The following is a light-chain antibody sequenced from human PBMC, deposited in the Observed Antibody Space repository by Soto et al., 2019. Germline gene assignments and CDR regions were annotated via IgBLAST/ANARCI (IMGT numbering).Light chain of an antibody. CDR1: QSISSY. CDR2: AAS. J-gene: IGKJ1*01. V-gene: IGKV1-39*01. CDR3: QQSYSTPRT. Sequence: IQMTQSQSSLSASVGDRVTITCRASQSISSYLYWYQQKPGKAPKLLIYAASSLQSGVPSRFSGSGSGTDFTLTISSLQPEDFATYYCQQSYSTPRTFGQGTKGEIK.